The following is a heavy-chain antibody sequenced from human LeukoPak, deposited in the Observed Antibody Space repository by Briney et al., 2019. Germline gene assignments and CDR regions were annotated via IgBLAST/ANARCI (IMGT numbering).Heavy chain of an antibody. V-gene: IGHV3-53*01. CDR2: IYSGGST. Sequence: GGSLRLSCAASGFTVSSNYMSWVHQAPGKGLEWVSIIYSGGSTYYADSVKGRFTISRDNSKNTLYLQMNSLRAEDTAVYYCARVRAGDLGWDAFDIWGQGTMVTVSS. CDR3: ARVRAGDLGWDAFDI. D-gene: IGHD6-19*01. J-gene: IGHJ3*02. CDR1: GFTVSSNY.